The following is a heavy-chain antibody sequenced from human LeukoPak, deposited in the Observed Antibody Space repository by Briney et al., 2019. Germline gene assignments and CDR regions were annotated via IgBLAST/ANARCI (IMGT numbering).Heavy chain of an antibody. J-gene: IGHJ3*02. CDR1: GFTFSSYS. CDR2: ISGSGGST. V-gene: IGHV3-23*01. CDR3: VRENYGDYDAFDM. D-gene: IGHD4-17*01. Sequence: GGSLRLSCAASGFTFSSYSMNWVRQAPGKGLEWVSAISGSGGSTYYADSVKGRFTISRDNSKNTLYLQMNSLRAEDTAVYYCVRENYGDYDAFDMWGQGTMVTVSS.